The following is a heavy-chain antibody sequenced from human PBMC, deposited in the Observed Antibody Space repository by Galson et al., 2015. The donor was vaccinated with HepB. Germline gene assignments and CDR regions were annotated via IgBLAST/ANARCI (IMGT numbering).Heavy chain of an antibody. D-gene: IGHD3-16*02. CDR3: ARAPLPSAPFDY. V-gene: IGHV3-30*04. Sequence: SLRLSCAASGFTFSSYAMHWVRQAPGKGLEWVAVISYDGSNKYYADSVKGRFTISRDNSKNTLYLQMNSLRAEDTAVYYCARAPLPSAPFDYWGQGTLVTVSS. J-gene: IGHJ4*02. CDR2: ISYDGSNK. CDR1: GFTFSSYA.